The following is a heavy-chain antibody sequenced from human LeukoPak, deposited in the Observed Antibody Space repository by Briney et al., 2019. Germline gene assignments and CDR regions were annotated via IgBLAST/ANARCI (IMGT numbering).Heavy chain of an antibody. D-gene: IGHD3-16*01. J-gene: IGHJ1*01. V-gene: IGHV3-30*02. CDR2: MRNDGSNK. Sequence: PGESLRLSCAASGFTFSTYGMHWVRQAPGKGLEWVAFMRNDGSNKYYVDSVRGRFTISRDNSKNTLYLQMNSLKAEDTAVYYCAKANTGGGSNNLGYFHHWGQGTLVTVSS. CDR3: AKANTGGGSNNLGYFHH. CDR1: GFTFSTYG.